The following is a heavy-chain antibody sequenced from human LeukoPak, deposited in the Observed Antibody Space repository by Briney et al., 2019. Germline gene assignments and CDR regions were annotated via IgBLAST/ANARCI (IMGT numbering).Heavy chain of an antibody. CDR1: GFTFSSFW. D-gene: IGHD3-22*01. CDR2: IKQDGSEK. J-gene: IGHJ4*02. CDR3: ARAVPSTYYYDSSGYPDY. V-gene: IGHV3-7*01. Sequence: PGGSLRLSCAASGFTFSSFWMSWVRQAPGKGLEWVANIKQDGSEKYYVDSVKGRFTISRDNAKNSLYLQMNSLRAEDTAVYYCARAVPSTYYYDSSGYPDYWGQGTLVTVSS.